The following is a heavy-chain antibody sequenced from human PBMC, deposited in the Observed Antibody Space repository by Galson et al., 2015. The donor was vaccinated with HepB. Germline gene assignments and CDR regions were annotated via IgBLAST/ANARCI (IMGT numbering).Heavy chain of an antibody. V-gene: IGHV5-51*01. J-gene: IGHJ3*01. CDR3: ARIDIVGQPSHRNAFDL. CDR2: IYPVDSDI. Sequence: QSGAEVKKPGESLKISCKGSGYSFINYWIGWVRQMPGKGLEWMGIIYPVDSDIRYSPSFRGRVTISVDKSTSTAYLQWSRLKASDTAIYYCARIDIVGQPSHRNAFDLWGQGTLVSVSS. CDR1: GYSFINYW. D-gene: IGHD2-15*01.